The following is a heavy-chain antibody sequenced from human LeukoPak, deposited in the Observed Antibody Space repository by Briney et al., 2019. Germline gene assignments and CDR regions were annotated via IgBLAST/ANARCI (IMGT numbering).Heavy chain of an antibody. D-gene: IGHD4-17*01. CDR1: VDSITSGCYC. V-gene: IGHV4-31*03. J-gene: IGHJ4*02. Sequence: PSETLSLTCTPSVDSITSGCYCWNWFRQHPGKGLEWIGYIYSSGNTFYNPSLKSRVIISVDPSKNQFSLKLSSVTAADTAVYYCARLLLETTVTTDANWGQGTLVTVSS. CDR3: ARLLLETTVTTDAN. CDR2: IYSSGNT.